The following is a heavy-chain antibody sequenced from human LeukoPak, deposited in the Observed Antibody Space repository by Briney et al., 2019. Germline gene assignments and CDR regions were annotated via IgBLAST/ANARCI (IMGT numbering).Heavy chain of an antibody. CDR3: ARERRRAVYFDY. J-gene: IGHJ4*02. V-gene: IGHV4-30-4*08. Sequence: SETLSLTCTVSGYSISSGYYWSWIRQPPGKGLEWIGYIYYSGSTYYNPSLKSRVTISVDTSKNQFSLKLSSVTAADTAVYYCARERRRAVYFDYWGQGTLVTVSS. CDR2: IYYSGST. CDR1: GYSISSGYY.